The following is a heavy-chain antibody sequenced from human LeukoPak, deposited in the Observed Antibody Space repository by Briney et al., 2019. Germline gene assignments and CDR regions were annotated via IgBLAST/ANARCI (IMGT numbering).Heavy chain of an antibody. V-gene: IGHV3-30*04. D-gene: IGHD6-19*01. J-gene: IGHJ4*02. Sequence: GALRLSCAASGFTFSSYAMHWVRQAPGKGLEWVAVISYDGSNKYYADSVKGRFTISRDNSKNTLYLQMNSLRAEDTAVYYCARDIAVAGGDWGQGTLVTVSS. CDR1: GFTFSSYA. CDR2: ISYDGSNK. CDR3: ARDIAVAGGD.